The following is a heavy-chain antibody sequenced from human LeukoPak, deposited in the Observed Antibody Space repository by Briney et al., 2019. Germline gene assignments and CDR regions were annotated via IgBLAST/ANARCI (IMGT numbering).Heavy chain of an antibody. J-gene: IGHJ5*02. CDR3: ARDIGAVVAATVYNWFDP. D-gene: IGHD2-15*01. CDR1: GFTFRTYG. Sequence: GGSLRLSCVGTGFTFRTYGMTWVRQAPGKGLEWVSGINWNGGSTGYADSVKGRFTISRDNAKNSLYLQMNSLRAEDTALYYCARDIGAVVAATVYNWFDPWGQGTLVTVSS. V-gene: IGHV3-20*04. CDR2: INWNGGST.